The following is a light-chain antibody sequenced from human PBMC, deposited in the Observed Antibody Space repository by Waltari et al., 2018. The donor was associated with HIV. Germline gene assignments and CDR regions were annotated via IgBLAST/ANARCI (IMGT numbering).Light chain of an antibody. V-gene: IGLV2-14*01. J-gene: IGLJ3*02. Sequence: QSALTQPASVSGSPGQSITISCTGTSDLRHYTSVPWYQHHPGKAPKVIIYEVSNRPSGVSSRFSGSISGNTASLTISGLQAEDEADYFCSSYISSASPEFGGGTKVTVL. CDR3: SSYISSASPE. CDR1: SDLRHYTS. CDR2: EVS.